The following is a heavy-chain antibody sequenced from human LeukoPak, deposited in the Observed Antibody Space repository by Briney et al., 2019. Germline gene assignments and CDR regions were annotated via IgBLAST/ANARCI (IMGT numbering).Heavy chain of an antibody. CDR3: ARGGYYYDSSGYYCLDY. J-gene: IGHJ4*02. Sequence: GGSLRLSCAASGFTFSSYWMHWVRQAPGKGLVWVSRINSDGSSTRDADYVKGRFTISRDNAKNTLYLQMNSLRAEDTAVYYCARGGYYYDSSGYYCLDYWGQGTLVTVSS. D-gene: IGHD3-22*01. CDR1: GFTFSSYW. CDR2: INSDGSST. V-gene: IGHV3-74*01.